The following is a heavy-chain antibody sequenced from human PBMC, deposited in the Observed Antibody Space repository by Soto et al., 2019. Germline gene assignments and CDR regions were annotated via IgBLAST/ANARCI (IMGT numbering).Heavy chain of an antibody. V-gene: IGHV5-51*01. CDR3: ATAYVYDFENSNYYRDAFDI. J-gene: IGHJ3*02. CDR2: MYPDDSDI. CDR1: GYSFSFYW. Sequence: GESLKISCKASGYSFSFYWIGWVRQMPGKGLEWMAIMYPDDSDIRYSPSFEAHVTISADKSTSTAFLQWSSLKASDTAMYYCATAYVYDFENSNYYRDAFDIWGQGTLVTVSS. D-gene: IGHD3-22*01.